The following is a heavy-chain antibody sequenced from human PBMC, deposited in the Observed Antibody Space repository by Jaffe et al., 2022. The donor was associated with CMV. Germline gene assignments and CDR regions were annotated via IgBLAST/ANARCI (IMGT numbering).Heavy chain of an antibody. CDR3: ARGFGIVD. V-gene: IGHV3-7*03. Sequence: EVHLVESGGGLVQPGGSLRLSCAASGFTFTNSWMAWVRQAPGKGLEWVANIKKDGSETYYVDSVKGRFTISRDNAKNSLYLQMNTLRAEDTAVYYCARGFGIVDWGQGTLVTVSS. CDR1: GFTFTNSW. D-gene: IGHD3-10*01. J-gene: IGHJ1*01. CDR2: IKKDGSET.